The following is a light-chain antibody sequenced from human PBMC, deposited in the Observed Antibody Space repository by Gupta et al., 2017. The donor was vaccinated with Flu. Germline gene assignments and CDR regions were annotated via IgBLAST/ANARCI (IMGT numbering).Light chain of an antibody. CDR1: QTVSSPY. CDR2: GAS. V-gene: IGKV3-20*01. Sequence: EIVLTQSPGTLSFSAGERATLSCRASQTVSSPYLAWYQWKPGQAPRLLIYGASNRAIGIPDRFGGSGSGTDFTLTISRLEPEDFAVYYCHQYVSSPGFGQGTKVEIK. J-gene: IGKJ1*01. CDR3: HQYVSSPG.